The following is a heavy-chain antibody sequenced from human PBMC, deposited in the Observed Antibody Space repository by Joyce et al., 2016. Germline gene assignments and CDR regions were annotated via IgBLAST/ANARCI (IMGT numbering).Heavy chain of an antibody. CDR3: VTGLCIGTACHWDDAFDV. D-gene: IGHD2-2*01. V-gene: IGHV3-15*01. J-gene: IGHJ3*01. Sequence: EVQLVESGGGLVKPGGSLRLSCAASGFGFRNAWVPWVRQAPGKGLAWVGRIKSKSQGGTTGYAAPVKGRFTISRDDSRDTAYLQMNSLKSEDTGVYFCVTGLCIGTACHWDDAFDVWGQGTMVTVSS. CDR1: GFGFRNAW. CDR2: IKSKSQGGTT.